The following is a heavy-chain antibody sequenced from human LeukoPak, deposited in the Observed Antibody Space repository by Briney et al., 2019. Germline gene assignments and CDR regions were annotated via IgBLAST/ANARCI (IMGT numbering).Heavy chain of an antibody. CDR1: AFRFSSFA. Sequence: GGSLRLSCAASAFRFSSFAMTWVRQAPGKGLEWVSGIHGNGETTYYADSVKGRFAISRDNSRELLYLQMNSLRVEDTAVYYCAKDPNGDYVGAFDSWGQGTMVTVSS. V-gene: IGHV3-23*01. D-gene: IGHD4-17*01. CDR3: AKDPNGDYVGAFDS. CDR2: IHGNGETT. J-gene: IGHJ3*02.